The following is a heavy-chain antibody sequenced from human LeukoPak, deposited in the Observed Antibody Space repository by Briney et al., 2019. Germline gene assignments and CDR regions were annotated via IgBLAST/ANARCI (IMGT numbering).Heavy chain of an antibody. D-gene: IGHD2-15*01. CDR1: GARFSDHY. CDR3: AGALMVAAFDS. J-gene: IGHJ4*02. Sequence: GGSLRLSCAAPGARFSDHYMSWIHQAPGKGLEWISYISSSGSNIHYADSMRGRVTISRDNANNSLTLHMSSLRAEDTAVYYCAGALMVAAFDSWGQGTLVTVSS. CDR2: ISSSGSNI. V-gene: IGHV3-11*01.